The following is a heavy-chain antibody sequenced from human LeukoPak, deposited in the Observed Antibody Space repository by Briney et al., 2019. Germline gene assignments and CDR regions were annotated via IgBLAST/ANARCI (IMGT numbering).Heavy chain of an antibody. CDR1: GFTFSNYD. V-gene: IGHV3-48*03. CDR3: ARGLRNTIFGGRYY. Sequence: GGSLRLSCAASGFTFSNYDLNWVRQAPGKGLEWVSYIGSSGSTIKYADSVKGRFTISRDYAKNSLYLQMNSLRAEDTAVYYCARGLRNTIFGGRYYWGQGTLVSVSS. D-gene: IGHD3-3*01. CDR2: IGSSGSTI. J-gene: IGHJ4*02.